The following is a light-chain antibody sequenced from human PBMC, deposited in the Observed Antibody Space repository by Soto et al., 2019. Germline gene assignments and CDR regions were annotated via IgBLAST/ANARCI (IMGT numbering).Light chain of an antibody. V-gene: IGKV1-33*01. Sequence: DIQMTQYTSSLSTSVGDIVTITCLASQYIGDFLNWYQQKPGKAPKLLIYGASSLETGVPSRFSGSGSGTDFTFTISSLQPEDIATYYCQQCNNLPITFGQGTRLAIK. CDR3: QQCNNLPIT. CDR1: QYIGDF. J-gene: IGKJ5*01. CDR2: GAS.